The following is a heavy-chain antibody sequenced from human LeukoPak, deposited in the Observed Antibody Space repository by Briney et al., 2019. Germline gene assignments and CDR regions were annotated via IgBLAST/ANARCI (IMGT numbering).Heavy chain of an antibody. J-gene: IGHJ4*02. D-gene: IGHD6-6*01. CDR2: IKQDGSEK. CDR3: ARGLPNSYAALMYYFDY. CDR1: GFTFSSYW. V-gene: IGHV3-7*01. Sequence: GGSLRLSCAASGFTFSSYWMSWVRQAPGKGLEWVANIKQDGSEKYYVDSVKGRFTISRDNAKNSLYPQMNSLRAEDTAVYYCARGLPNSYAALMYYFDYWGQGTLVTVSS.